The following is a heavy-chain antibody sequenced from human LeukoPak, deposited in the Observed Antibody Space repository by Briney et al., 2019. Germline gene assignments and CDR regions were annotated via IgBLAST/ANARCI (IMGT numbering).Heavy chain of an antibody. CDR1: GYSISSGYY. Sequence: NPSETLSLTCTVSGYSISSGYYWGWIRQPPGKGLEWTGSIDHSGSTYYNPSLKSRVTISVDTFKNQFSLKLRSVTAADTAVYYCARISSSNWYNERGAFDVWGQGTMVTVSS. D-gene: IGHD6-13*01. CDR2: IDHSGST. J-gene: IGHJ3*01. V-gene: IGHV4-38-2*02. CDR3: ARISSSNWYNERGAFDV.